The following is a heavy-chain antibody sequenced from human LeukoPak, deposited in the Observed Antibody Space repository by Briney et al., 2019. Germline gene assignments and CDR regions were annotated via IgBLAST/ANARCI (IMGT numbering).Heavy chain of an antibody. Sequence: GGSLRLSCAASGFTFSSYSMNWVRQAPGKGLGWVSSISSSSSYIYYADPVKGRFTISRDNAKNSLYLQMNSLRAEDTAVYYCARFALKTPPTDWGQGTLVTVSS. CDR3: ARFALKTPPTD. J-gene: IGHJ4*02. CDR2: ISSSSSYI. V-gene: IGHV3-21*01. CDR1: GFTFSSYS.